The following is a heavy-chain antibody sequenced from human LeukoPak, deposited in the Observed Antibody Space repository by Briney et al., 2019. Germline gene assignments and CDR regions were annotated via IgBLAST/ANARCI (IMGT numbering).Heavy chain of an antibody. CDR1: GFTFSNYA. D-gene: IGHD2-21*01. CDR3: ARGGDDY. CDR2: ISGSAHKI. V-gene: IGHV3-23*01. J-gene: IGHJ4*02. Sequence: GGSLRLSCVASGFTFSNYAMSWVRQAPEKGLDWVSVISGSAHKIRYADSVKGRFTISRDNAKNTVYLQMNSLRGEDTAMYFCARGGDDYWGQGTLVIVSS.